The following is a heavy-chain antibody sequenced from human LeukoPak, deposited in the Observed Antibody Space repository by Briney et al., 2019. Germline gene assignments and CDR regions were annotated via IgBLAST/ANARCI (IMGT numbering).Heavy chain of an antibody. Sequence: PSETLSLTCTVSGGSISSYYWSWIRQPPGKGLEWIGYIYYSGSTNYNPSLKSRVTISVDTSKNQLSLKLSSVTAADTAVYYCARDVRDGYNQVGVEAFDIWGQGTMVTVSS. J-gene: IGHJ3*02. CDR2: IYYSGST. V-gene: IGHV4-59*01. D-gene: IGHD5-24*01. CDR3: ARDVRDGYNQVGVEAFDI. CDR1: GGSISSYY.